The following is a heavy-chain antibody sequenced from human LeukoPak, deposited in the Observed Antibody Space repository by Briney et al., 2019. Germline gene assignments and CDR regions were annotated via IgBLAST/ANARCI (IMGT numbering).Heavy chain of an antibody. V-gene: IGHV4-39*01. J-gene: IGHJ4*02. CDR2: IYYSGST. CDR1: GGSISSSSYY. D-gene: IGHD6-13*01. Sequence: SETVSLTCTVSGGSISSSSYYWGWIRQPPGKGLEWIGSIYYSGSTYYNPSLKSRVTISVDTSKNQFSLKLSSVTAADTAVYYCARLRQQLVGDYWGQGTLVTVSS. CDR3: ARLRQQLVGDY.